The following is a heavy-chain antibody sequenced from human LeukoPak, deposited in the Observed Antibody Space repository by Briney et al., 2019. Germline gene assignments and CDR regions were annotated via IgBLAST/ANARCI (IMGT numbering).Heavy chain of an antibody. Sequence: PGGSLRLSCAASGFTFTSAWMSWVRQAPGKGLEWVGRIKSKTDGGTTDYAAPVKGRFTILRDDSENTLYVQMNSLKTEDTAVYYCATDLGGLEWPSEWGQGTLVTVSS. V-gene: IGHV3-15*01. D-gene: IGHD3-3*01. CDR2: IKSKTDGGTT. CDR1: GFTFTSAW. J-gene: IGHJ4*02. CDR3: ATDLGGLEWPSE.